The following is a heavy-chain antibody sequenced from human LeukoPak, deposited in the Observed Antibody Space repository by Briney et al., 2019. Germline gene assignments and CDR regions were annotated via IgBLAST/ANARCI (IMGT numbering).Heavy chain of an antibody. V-gene: IGHV3-64*01. J-gene: IGHJ4*02. D-gene: IGHD4-17*01. Sequence: GGSLRLSCAASGFTFSSYAMHWVRQAPGKGLEYVSAISSNGGSTYYANSVKGRFTISRDNSKNTLYLQMNSLRAEDTAVYYCASSFFYGDLYDYWGQGTLVTVSS. CDR1: GFTFSSYA. CDR3: ASSFFYGDLYDY. CDR2: ISSNGGST.